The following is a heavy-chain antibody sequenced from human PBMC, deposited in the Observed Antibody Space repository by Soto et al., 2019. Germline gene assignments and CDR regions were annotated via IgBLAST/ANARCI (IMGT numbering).Heavy chain of an antibody. CDR3: TTPAYHGDTDYYYYGMDV. Sequence: GGSLRLSCAASGFTFSNAWMNWVRQAPGKGLEWVGRIKSKTDGGTTDYAAPVKGRFTISRDDSKNTLYLQMNSLKTEDTAVYYCTTPAYHGDTDYYYYGMDVWGQGTTVTVSS. D-gene: IGHD4-17*01. J-gene: IGHJ6*02. CDR2: IKSKTDGGTT. CDR1: GFTFSNAW. V-gene: IGHV3-15*07.